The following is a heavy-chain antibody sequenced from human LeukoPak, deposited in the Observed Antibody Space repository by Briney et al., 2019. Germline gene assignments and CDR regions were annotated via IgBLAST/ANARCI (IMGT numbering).Heavy chain of an antibody. J-gene: IGHJ1*01. Sequence: GGSLRLSCAASGFTFSSYWMHWVRQAPGKGLVWVSRINSDGSSTSYADSVKGRFTISRDNAKNSLFLQMNNLRAEDTATYYCARDRSAYNNGGGELGHWGQGTLVTVSS. D-gene: IGHD3-10*01. CDR3: ARDRSAYNNGGGELGH. CDR2: INSDGSST. V-gene: IGHV3-74*01. CDR1: GFTFSSYW.